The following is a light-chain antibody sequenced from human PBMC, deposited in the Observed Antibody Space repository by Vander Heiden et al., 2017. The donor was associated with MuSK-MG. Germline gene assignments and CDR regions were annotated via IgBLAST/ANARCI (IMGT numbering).Light chain of an antibody. V-gene: IGKV1-33*01. CDR2: EAS. J-gene: IGKJ4*01. Sequence: DIQMTQSACSLYASVGDRVTITRQASQDIGRFLNWYQQKPGRAPKLLIYEASNLESGVPSRFNGSGSGTDFSFTINSLQPEDLATYYCQQEDNVPFTVGGGTKVEIK. CDR1: QDIGRF. CDR3: QQEDNVPFT.